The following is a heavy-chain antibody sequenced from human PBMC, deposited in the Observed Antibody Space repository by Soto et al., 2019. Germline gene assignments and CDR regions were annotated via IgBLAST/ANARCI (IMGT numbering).Heavy chain of an antibody. J-gene: IGHJ4*02. CDR2: IIPIFGTA. D-gene: IGHD6-19*01. Sequence: ASVKVSCKASGGTFSSYAISWVRQAPGQGLEWMGGIIPIFGTANYAQKFQGRVTITADESTSTAYMELSSLRSEDTAVYYCARKKYSSGRYDYWGQGTLVTVSS. CDR3: ARKKYSSGRYDY. V-gene: IGHV1-69*13. CDR1: GGTFSSYA.